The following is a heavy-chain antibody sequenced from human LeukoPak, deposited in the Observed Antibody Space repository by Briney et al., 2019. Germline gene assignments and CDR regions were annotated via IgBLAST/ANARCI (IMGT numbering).Heavy chain of an antibody. CDR3: ARDIPLTYSSSWEGYFDY. CDR2: INPNSGGT. D-gene: IGHD6-13*01. J-gene: IGHJ4*02. Sequence: ASVKDSCKASGYTFTGYYMHWVRQAPGQGLEWMGWINPNSGGTNYAQKFQGRVTMTGDTPISTAYMELSRLRSDDTAVYYCARDIPLTYSSSWEGYFDYWGQGTLVTVSS. CDR1: GYTFTGYY. V-gene: IGHV1-2*02.